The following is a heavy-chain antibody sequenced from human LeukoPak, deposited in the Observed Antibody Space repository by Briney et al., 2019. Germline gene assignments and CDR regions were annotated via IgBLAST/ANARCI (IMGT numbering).Heavy chain of an antibody. V-gene: IGHV1-18*04. CDR2: ISAYNGNT. CDR3: ARGGDIVVVPAAERGWFDP. CDR1: GYTFTSYG. Sequence: ASVKVSCKASGYTFTSYGISWVRQAPGQGLEWMGWISAYNGNTNYAQKLQGRVTMTTDTSTSTAYMELRSLRSDDTAVYYCARGGDIVVVPAAERGWFDPWGQGTLVTVSS. J-gene: IGHJ5*02. D-gene: IGHD2-2*01.